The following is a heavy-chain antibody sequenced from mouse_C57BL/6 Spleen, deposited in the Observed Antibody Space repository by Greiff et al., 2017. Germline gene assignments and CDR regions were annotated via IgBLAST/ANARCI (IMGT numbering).Heavy chain of an antibody. CDR2: IYPSDSET. J-gene: IGHJ4*01. D-gene: IGHD2-1*01. Sequence: QVQLQQPGAELVRPGSSVKLSCKASGYTFTSYWMDWVKQRPGQGLEWIGNIYPSDSETHYNQKFKDKATLTVDKSSSTAYMQLSSLTSEDSAVYYCARHYGNYLYYYAMDYWGQGTSVTVSS. CDR1: GYTFTSYW. CDR3: ARHYGNYLYYYAMDY. V-gene: IGHV1-61*01.